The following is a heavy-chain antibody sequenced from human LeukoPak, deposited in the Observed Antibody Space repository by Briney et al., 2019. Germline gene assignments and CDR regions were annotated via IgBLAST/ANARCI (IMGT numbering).Heavy chain of an antibody. D-gene: IGHD4-17*01. CDR2: INPNSSGT. V-gene: IGHV1-2*02. CDR3: ARVYGDYEYYFDY. J-gene: IGHJ4*02. Sequence: ASVKVSCKASGYTFTGYYMHWVRQAPGQGLEWMGWINPNSSGTNYAQKFQGRVTMTRDTSISTAYMELSRLRSDDTAVYYCARVYGDYEYYFDYWGQGTLVTVSS. CDR1: GYTFTGYY.